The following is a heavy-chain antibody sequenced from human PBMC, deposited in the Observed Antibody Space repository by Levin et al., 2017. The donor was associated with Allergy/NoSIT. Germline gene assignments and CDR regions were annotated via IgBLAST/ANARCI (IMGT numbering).Heavy chain of an antibody. V-gene: IGHV3-33*01. CDR1: GFTFSNYG. CDR3: VSASLLGSGWYWYDP. J-gene: IGHJ5*02. D-gene: IGHD6-19*01. Sequence: QPGGSLRLSCAASGFTFSNYGMHWVRQGPGKGLEWVAVIWYDGSKQYYADSVKGRFAISRDNSRNTLYLQMNDLRVEDTAVYYCVSASLLGSGWYWYDPWGQGTLVTVSS. CDR2: IWYDGSKQ.